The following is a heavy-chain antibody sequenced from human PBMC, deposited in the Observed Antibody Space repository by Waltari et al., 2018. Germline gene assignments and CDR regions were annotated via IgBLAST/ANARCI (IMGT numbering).Heavy chain of an antibody. CDR1: GGTFSSYA. Sequence: QVQLVQSGAEVKKPGSSVKVSCKASGGTFSSYAISWVRQAPGQGLEWMGRIIPIFGTANYAQKFQGRVTITADKSTSTAYMELSSVTAADTAVYYCARSKSSGWFRYFDYWGQGTLVTVSS. V-gene: IGHV1-69*08. CDR3: ARSKSSGWFRYFDY. D-gene: IGHD6-19*01. J-gene: IGHJ4*02. CDR2: IIPIFGTA.